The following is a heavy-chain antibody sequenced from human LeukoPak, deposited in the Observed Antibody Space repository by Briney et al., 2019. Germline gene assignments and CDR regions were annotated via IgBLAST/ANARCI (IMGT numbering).Heavy chain of an antibody. Sequence: ASVKVSCKASGYTFTGYYMHWVRQAPGQGLEWMGWINPNSGGTNYAQKFQGRVTMTRDTSISTAYMELSRLRSDDTAVYYCARDRDYYDSSGYPIEYFDYWGQGTLVTVSS. D-gene: IGHD3-22*01. CDR2: INPNSGGT. J-gene: IGHJ4*02. V-gene: IGHV1-2*02. CDR1: GYTFTGYY. CDR3: ARDRDYYDSSGYPIEYFDY.